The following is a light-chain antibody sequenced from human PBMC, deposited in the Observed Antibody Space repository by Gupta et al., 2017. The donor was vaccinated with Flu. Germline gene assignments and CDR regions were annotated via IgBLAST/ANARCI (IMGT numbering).Light chain of an antibody. CDR3: MQTRQPPRT. J-gene: IGKJ1*01. Sequence: YVYWYQQKPGESPRLLNYEVSNRFSGVPDMCSGSGSGTHFTLNSSRVEAEDVGVYYCMQTRQPPRTFGEGTKVEIK. CDR2: EVS. CDR1: Y. V-gene: IGKV2D-29*02.